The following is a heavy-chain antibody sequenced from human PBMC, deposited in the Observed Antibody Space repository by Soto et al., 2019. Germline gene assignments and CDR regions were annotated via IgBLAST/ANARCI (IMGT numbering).Heavy chain of an antibody. CDR3: ARRYGYSFDY. D-gene: IGHD1-1*01. CDR1: GGSISSYY. J-gene: IGHJ4*02. Sequence: QVQLQASGPGLVKPSETLSLTCTVSGGSISSYYWSWIRQPPGKGLEWIGYIYNSGRTNYNPSLKCRVTISVDTSKNQFSLKLSSVTAADTAVYYCARRYGYSFDYWGQGTLVTVSS. CDR2: IYNSGRT. V-gene: IGHV4-59*08.